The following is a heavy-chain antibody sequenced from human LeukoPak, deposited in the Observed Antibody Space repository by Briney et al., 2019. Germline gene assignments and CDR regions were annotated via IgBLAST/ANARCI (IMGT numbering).Heavy chain of an antibody. Sequence: ASVKVSCKASGGTFSSYAISWVRQAPGQGLEWMGGIIPIFGTANYAQKFRGRVTITTDESTSTAYMELSSLRSEDTAVYYCARSVAARMGLWGQGTLVTVSS. D-gene: IGHD6-6*01. V-gene: IGHV1-69*05. CDR2: IIPIFGTA. J-gene: IGHJ4*02. CDR1: GGTFSSYA. CDR3: ARSVAARMGL.